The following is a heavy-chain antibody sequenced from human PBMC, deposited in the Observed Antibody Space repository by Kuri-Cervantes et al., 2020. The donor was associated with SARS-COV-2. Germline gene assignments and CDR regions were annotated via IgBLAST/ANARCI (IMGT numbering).Heavy chain of an antibody. CDR2: ISSNGGST. J-gene: IGHJ6*03. V-gene: IGHV3-64*01. CDR3: ARGKDIVVVPAAIRYYYYYYMDV. Sequence: GESLKISCAASGFTFSSYAMHWVRQAPGKGLEYVSAISSNGGSTYYANSVKGRFTISRDNSKNTLYLQMGSLRAEDTAVYYCARGKDIVVVPAAIRYYYYYYMDVWGKGTTVTVSS. D-gene: IGHD2-2*02. CDR1: GFTFSSYA.